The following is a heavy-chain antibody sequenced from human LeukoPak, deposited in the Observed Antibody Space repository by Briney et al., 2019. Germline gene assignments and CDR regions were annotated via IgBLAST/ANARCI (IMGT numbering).Heavy chain of an antibody. Sequence: SETLSLTCTVSGGSISSSSYYWGWIRQPPGKGLEWIGSIYYSGSTNYNPSLKSRVTISVDTSKNQFSLKLSSVTAADTAVYYCARKESYSSSYDYWGQGTLVTVSS. V-gene: IGHV4-39*07. D-gene: IGHD6-13*01. J-gene: IGHJ4*02. CDR3: ARKESYSSSYDY. CDR1: GGSISSSSYY. CDR2: IYYSGST.